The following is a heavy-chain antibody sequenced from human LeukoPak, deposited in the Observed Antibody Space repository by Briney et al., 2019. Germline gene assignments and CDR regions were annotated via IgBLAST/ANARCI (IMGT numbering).Heavy chain of an antibody. J-gene: IGHJ6*03. D-gene: IGHD2-2*02. Sequence: GGSLRLSCAASGFTFSSYWLSWVRQAPGKGLEWVANIKQDGSEKYYVDSVKGRFTISRDNAKNSLYLQMNSLRAEDTAVYYCARERGYCSSTSCYKSYYYYMDVWGKGTTVTVSS. CDR1: GFTFSSYW. CDR3: ARERGYCSSTSCYKSYYYYMDV. CDR2: IKQDGSEK. V-gene: IGHV3-7*01.